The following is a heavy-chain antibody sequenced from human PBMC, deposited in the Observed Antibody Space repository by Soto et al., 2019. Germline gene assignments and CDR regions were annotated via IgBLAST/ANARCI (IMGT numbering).Heavy chain of an antibody. Sequence: EVQLLESGGDLVQPGGSLSLSCAASGFCFSDYSMNWVRQAPGKGLEWVSFIDLTGTTTYYRDSVKGRFTISKDKSKNKVYLQMNSLRVEDTAIYYCANGRVPDGIYSFDYWGQGVLVTVSS. J-gene: IGHJ4*02. V-gene: IGHV3-23*05. CDR2: IDLTGTTT. CDR3: ANGRVPDGIYSFDY. D-gene: IGHD2-15*01. CDR1: GFCFSDYS.